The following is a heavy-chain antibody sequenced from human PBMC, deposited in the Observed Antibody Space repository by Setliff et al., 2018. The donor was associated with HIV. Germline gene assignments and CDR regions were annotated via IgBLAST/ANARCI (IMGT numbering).Heavy chain of an antibody. CDR3: ARHLIPGDPRYSSSWYY. V-gene: IGHV5-51*01. J-gene: IGHJ4*02. CDR1: GYDFTYNW. CDR2: IFPSDSDI. Sequence: GASLTISCKGSGYDFTYNWIAWVRKMPGKGLEWMGIIFPSDSDIKYSPSFQGQVTISADKSISTAYLQWSSLKASDTAMYYCARHLIPGDPRYSSSWYYWGQGTLVTVSS. D-gene: IGHD6-13*01.